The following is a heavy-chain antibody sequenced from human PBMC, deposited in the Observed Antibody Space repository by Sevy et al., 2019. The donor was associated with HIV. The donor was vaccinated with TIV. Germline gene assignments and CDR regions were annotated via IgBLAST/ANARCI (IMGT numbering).Heavy chain of an antibody. Sequence: ASVKVSCKVSGYTLTQFSMHWVRQAPGKGLEWMTTFDPEDGDPEDGKTIYAQKSLGRVTMTEETSTDTAYMELSSLRSDDTAVYYCATTKDYYDSSGYPFDYWGQGTRVTVSS. J-gene: IGHJ4*02. CDR2: FDPEDGDPEDGKT. CDR1: GYTLTQFS. CDR3: ATTKDYYDSSGYPFDY. V-gene: IGHV1-24*01. D-gene: IGHD3-22*01.